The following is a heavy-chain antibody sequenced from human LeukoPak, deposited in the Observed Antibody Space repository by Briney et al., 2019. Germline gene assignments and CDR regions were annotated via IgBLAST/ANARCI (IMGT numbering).Heavy chain of an antibody. D-gene: IGHD5-12*01. CDR2: ISYDGSNK. J-gene: IGHJ4*02. CDR3: AKSVVATRYLVDY. V-gene: IGHV3-30*18. Sequence: GRSLRLSCAASGFTFSSYGMHWVRQAPGKGLEWVAVISYDGSNKCYADSVKGRFTISRDNSKNTLYLQMNSLRAEDTAVYYCAKSVVATRYLVDYWGQGTLVTVSS. CDR1: GFTFSSYG.